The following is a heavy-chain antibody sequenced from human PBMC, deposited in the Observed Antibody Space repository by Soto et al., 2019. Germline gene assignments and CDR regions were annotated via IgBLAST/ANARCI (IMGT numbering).Heavy chain of an antibody. V-gene: IGHV1-46*01. D-gene: IGHD3-3*01. J-gene: IGHJ4*02. CDR1: GYTFTNNY. Sequence: QVQLVQSGAEVMKPGASVKISCKTSGYTFTNNYINWVRQAPGQGLEWVGLINPNGASTTYAQTFQGRVTMTRDTPSRTVYMERRSLRSDVTAVYCSARVYGLCKHDDFWSGYYDYWGQGTLVTVSS. CDR2: INPNGAST. CDR3: ARVYGLCKHDDFWSGYYDY.